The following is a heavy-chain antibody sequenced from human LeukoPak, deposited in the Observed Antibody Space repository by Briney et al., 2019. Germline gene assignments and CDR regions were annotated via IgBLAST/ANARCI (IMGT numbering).Heavy chain of an antibody. V-gene: IGHV4-59*01. CDR3: ARRRLWYYYDSSGSPLGNAFDI. Sequence: SETLSLTCAVYGGSFSGYYWSWIRQPPGKGLEWIGYIYYSGSTNYNPSLKSRVTISVDTSKNQFSLKLSSVTAADTAVYYCARRRLWYYYDSSGSPLGNAFDIWGQGTMVTVSS. J-gene: IGHJ3*02. CDR1: GGSFSGYY. D-gene: IGHD3-22*01. CDR2: IYYSGST.